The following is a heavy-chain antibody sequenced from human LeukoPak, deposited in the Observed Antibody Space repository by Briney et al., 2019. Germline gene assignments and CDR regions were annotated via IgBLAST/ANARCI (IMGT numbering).Heavy chain of an antibody. CDR1: SGSVSSGGYY. D-gene: IGHD6-19*01. V-gene: IGHV4-30-2*01. J-gene: IGHJ4*02. Sequence: SQTLSLTCTVSSGSVSSGGYYWSWIRQPPGKGLEWIGHIYHSGSSYYNPSLKSRVTISIDRSKNHFSLKLSSVTAADTAVYYCARHSGGNYHYFDYWGQGTLVTVSS. CDR3: ARHSGGNYHYFDY. CDR2: IYHSGSS.